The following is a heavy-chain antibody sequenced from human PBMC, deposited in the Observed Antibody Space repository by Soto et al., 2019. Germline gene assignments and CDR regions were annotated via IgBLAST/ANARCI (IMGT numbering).Heavy chain of an antibody. CDR1: GFTFDTYG. CDR3: ARSGSGNWNYEGY. J-gene: IGHJ4*02. CDR2: IWYDGTNK. Sequence: GGSLRLSCEASGFTFDTYGMHWVRQGPGKGLEWVALIWYDGTNKYYADSVKGRFTISRDNSKNTLYLQMHSLRVEDTAVYYCARSGSGNWNYEGYWGQGTLVTVSS. D-gene: IGHD1-7*01. V-gene: IGHV3-33*01.